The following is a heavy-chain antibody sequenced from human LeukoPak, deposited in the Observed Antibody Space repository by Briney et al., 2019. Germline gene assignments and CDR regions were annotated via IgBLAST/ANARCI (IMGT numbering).Heavy chain of an antibody. CDR2: IKQDGSVK. Sequence: PGGSPRLSCAVSGFTFSKFWMHWVRQAPGKGLEWVANIKQDGSVKYYVDSVKGRFTISRDNAKNSLFLQMNSLRVEDTAVYYCAASRSLDRSLDYWGQGTLVTVSS. CDR3: AASRSLDRSLDY. V-gene: IGHV3-7*01. D-gene: IGHD3-9*01. J-gene: IGHJ4*02. CDR1: GFTFSKFW.